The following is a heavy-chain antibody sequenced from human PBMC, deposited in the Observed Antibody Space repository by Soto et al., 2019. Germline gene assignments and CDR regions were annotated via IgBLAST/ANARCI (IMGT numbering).Heavy chain of an antibody. Sequence: SETLSLTCTVSGGSISSYYWSWIRQPPGKGLEWIGYIYYSGSTNYNPSLKSRVTISVDTSKNQFSLKLSSVTAADTAVYYCARVLLSVGGVIDPLYYYYGMDVWGQGTTVTVSS. CDR1: GGSISSYY. D-gene: IGHD3-16*02. CDR2: IYYSGST. CDR3: ARVLLSVGGVIDPLYYYYGMDV. J-gene: IGHJ6*02. V-gene: IGHV4-59*01.